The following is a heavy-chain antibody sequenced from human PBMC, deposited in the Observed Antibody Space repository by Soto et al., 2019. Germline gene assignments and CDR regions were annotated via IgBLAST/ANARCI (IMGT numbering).Heavy chain of an antibody. Sequence: GGSLRLSCAASGFTFSSYSMNWVRQAPGKGLEWVSSISSSSSYIYYADSVKGRFTISRDNAKNSLYLQMNSLRAEDTAVDYCARAGGSSETAAAGDAFDIWGQGTMVTVSS. D-gene: IGHD6-13*01. CDR3: ARAGGSSETAAAGDAFDI. V-gene: IGHV3-21*01. CDR2: ISSSSSYI. CDR1: GFTFSSYS. J-gene: IGHJ3*02.